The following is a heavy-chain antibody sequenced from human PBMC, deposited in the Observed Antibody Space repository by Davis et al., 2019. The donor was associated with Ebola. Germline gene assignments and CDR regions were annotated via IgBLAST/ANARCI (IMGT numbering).Heavy chain of an antibody. D-gene: IGHD5-18*01. CDR2: IFYSGNT. J-gene: IGHJ6*02. CDR3: ARGHNYGSMVYGLDV. CDR1: GGSVSGRNYY. V-gene: IGHV4-39*01. Sequence: MPSETLSLTCTVSGGSVSGRNYYWGWIRQPPGKGLEWIGNIFYSGNTYYNPSLKSRVTMSVDTSKNQFSLKLSSVTAADTALYYCARGHNYGSMVYGLDVCGHGTTVSVSS.